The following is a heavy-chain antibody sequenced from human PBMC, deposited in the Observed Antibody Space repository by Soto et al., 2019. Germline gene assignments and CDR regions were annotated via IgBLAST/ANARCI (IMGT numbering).Heavy chain of an antibody. J-gene: IGHJ4*02. V-gene: IGHV4-34*01. D-gene: IGHD2-2*02. CDR3: ARGQLRSTTDHCSSTSCYTASFDY. Sequence: SETLSLTCAVYGGSFSGYYWSWIRQPPGKGLEWIGEINHSGSTNYNPSLKSRVTISVDTSKNQFSLKLSSVTAADTPVYYCARGQLRSTTDHCSSTSCYTASFDYWGQGTLVTVSS. CDR1: GGSFSGYY. CDR2: INHSGST.